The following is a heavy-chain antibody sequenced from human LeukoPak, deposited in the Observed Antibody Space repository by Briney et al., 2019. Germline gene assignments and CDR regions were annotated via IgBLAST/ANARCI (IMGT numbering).Heavy chain of an antibody. CDR2: ISGSGGRT. CDR1: GFTFSSYA. CDR3: AKDSPGSERYFMYNWFDP. D-gene: IGHD3-10*01. J-gene: IGHJ5*02. Sequence: GGSLRLSCAASGFTFSSYAMSWVRQAPGKGLEWVSAISGSGGRTYYADSVKGRFTISRDNSKNTLYLQMNSLRAEDTAVYSCAKDSPGSERYFMYNWFDPWGQGALVTVSS. V-gene: IGHV3-23*01.